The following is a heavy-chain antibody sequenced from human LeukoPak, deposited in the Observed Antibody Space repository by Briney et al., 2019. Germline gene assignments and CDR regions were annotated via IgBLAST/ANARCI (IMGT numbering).Heavy chain of an antibody. J-gene: IGHJ5*01. CDR2: IKGDGSHT. CDR1: GFTFRDYW. CDR3: VRDWDHFDFDS. V-gene: IGHV3-74*01. Sequence: GGSLRLSCAAPGFTFRDYWMHWIRHAPGKGLVWVSRIKGDGSHTIYADSVKGRFTISRDNAKNTLYLQMKSLRVEDTALYYCVRDWDHFDFDSWGQGTLVTVSS. D-gene: IGHD1-26*01.